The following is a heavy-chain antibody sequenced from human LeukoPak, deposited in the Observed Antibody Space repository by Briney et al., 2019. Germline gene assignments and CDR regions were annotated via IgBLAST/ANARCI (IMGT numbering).Heavy chain of an antibody. CDR3: ARGPNSSSWYGFGY. Sequence: GASVKVSCKVSGYTLTELSMHWVRQAPGKGLEWMGGFDPEDGETIYAQKFQGRVTITADESTSTAYMELSSLRSEDTAVYYCARGPNSSSWYGFGYWGQGTLVTVSS. CDR1: GYTLTELS. D-gene: IGHD6-13*01. V-gene: IGHV1-24*01. J-gene: IGHJ4*02. CDR2: FDPEDGET.